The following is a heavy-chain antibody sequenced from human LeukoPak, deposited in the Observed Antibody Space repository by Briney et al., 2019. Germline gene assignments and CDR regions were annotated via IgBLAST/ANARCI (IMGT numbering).Heavy chain of an antibody. CDR1: GFTFSSYG. J-gene: IGHJ6*03. CDR2: IRYDGSNK. CDR3: ARVLSYGPMYYYYMDV. Sequence: AGGSLRLSCAASGFTFSSYGMHWVRRAPGKGLEWAAFIRYDGSNKHYADSVKGRFTISRDNSKNTLYLQMNSLRAEDTAVYYCARVLSYGPMYYYYMDVWGKGTTVTVSS. V-gene: IGHV3-30*02. D-gene: IGHD5-18*01.